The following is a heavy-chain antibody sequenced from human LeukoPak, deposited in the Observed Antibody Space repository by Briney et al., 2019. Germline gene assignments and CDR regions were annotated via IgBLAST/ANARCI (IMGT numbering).Heavy chain of an antibody. CDR1: GGSISSSSYY. CDR2: IYYSGST. Sequence: PSETLSLTCTVSGGSISSSSYYWGWIRQPPGKGLEWIGSIYYSGSTYYNPSLKSRVTISVDTSKNQFSLKLSSVTAADTAVYYCARDPPDYGTGYWGQGTLVTVSS. V-gene: IGHV4-39*07. CDR3: ARDPPDYGTGY. D-gene: IGHD4-17*01. J-gene: IGHJ4*02.